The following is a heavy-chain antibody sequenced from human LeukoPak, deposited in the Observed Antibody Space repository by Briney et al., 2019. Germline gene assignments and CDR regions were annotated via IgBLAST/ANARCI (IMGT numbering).Heavy chain of an antibody. J-gene: IGHJ4*02. CDR3: ARDQDFDFWSGYLIDY. CDR1: GFTFSSYW. CDR2: IKEDGSEK. D-gene: IGHD3-3*01. Sequence: PGGSLRLSCAASGFTFSSYWMSWVRQAPGKGLEWVANIKEDGSEKYYVDSVKGRFTISRDNAKNSLYPQMNSLRAEDTAVYYCARDQDFDFWSGYLIDYWGQGTLVTVSS. V-gene: IGHV3-7*01.